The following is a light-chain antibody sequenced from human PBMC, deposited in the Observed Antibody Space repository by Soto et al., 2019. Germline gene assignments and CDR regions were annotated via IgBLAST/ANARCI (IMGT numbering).Light chain of an antibody. V-gene: IGKV1-9*01. CDR3: PQLNTCPHT. J-gene: IGKJ2*01. Sequence: IQLTQSPSFLSASVGDRVTITCRSSQGIDSYLAWYQHEPGKAPKLLVYAASTLQSGVPSRFGGSGSGTAFTRTISSLQPEEFETYDYPQLNTCPHTFGPAIKLYIK. CDR2: AAS. CDR1: QGIDSY.